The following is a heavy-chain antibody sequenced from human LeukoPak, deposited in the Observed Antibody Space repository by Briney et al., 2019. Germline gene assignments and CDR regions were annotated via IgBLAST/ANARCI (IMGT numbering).Heavy chain of an antibody. V-gene: IGHV4-59*01. D-gene: IGHD3-3*01. J-gene: IGHJ4*02. CDR1: GGSFSSYY. CDR3: ARGRITIFGVVIPHFDY. Sequence: SETLTLTCTGSGGSFSSYYWSWIRQAPGKGLEWIGSIHNNGNTDYNGSLKSRVTISVDTSKNQFSLKLSSVTAEDTAVYYCARGRITIFGVVIPHFDYWGQGTLVTVSS. CDR2: IHNNGNT.